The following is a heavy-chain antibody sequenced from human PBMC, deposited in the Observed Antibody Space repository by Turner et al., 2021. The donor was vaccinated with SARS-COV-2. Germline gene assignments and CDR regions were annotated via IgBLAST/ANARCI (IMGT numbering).Heavy chain of an antibody. J-gene: IGHJ4*02. Sequence: QVQLVQSGAEVKKPGVSVKVTCQASGYAFTGYYMHWVRQAPGQGLEWMGWINAISGGTNYAQKFQGRVTMTRDTSISTSYMELSRLRSDDTAVYYGAKDRAGFSMWEPQYYFDYWGQGTLVTVSS. D-gene: IGHD1-26*01. CDR2: INAISGGT. V-gene: IGHV1-2*02. CDR3: AKDRAGFSMWEPQYYFDY. CDR1: GYAFTGYY.